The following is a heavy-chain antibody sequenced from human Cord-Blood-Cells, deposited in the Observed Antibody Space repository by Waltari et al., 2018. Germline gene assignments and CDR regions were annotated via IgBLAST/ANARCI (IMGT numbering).Heavy chain of an antibody. J-gene: IGHJ4*02. CDR3: ARVRYCSSTSCYYFDY. Sequence: QVQLVQSGAEVKKPGSSVTVSCKASGGTFSSYAISWVRQAPGQGLEWMGGIIPIFGTANYAQKFQGRVTITADESTSTAYMELSSLRSEDTAVYYCARVRYCSSTSCYYFDYWGQGTLVTVSS. CDR2: IIPIFGTA. D-gene: IGHD2-2*01. V-gene: IGHV1-69*01. CDR1: GGTFSSYA.